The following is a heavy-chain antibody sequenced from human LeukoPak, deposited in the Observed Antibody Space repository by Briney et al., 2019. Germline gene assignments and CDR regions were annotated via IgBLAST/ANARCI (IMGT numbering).Heavy chain of an antibody. V-gene: IGHV1-8*01. CDR2: MNPNSGNT. Sequence: ASVKVSCKASGYTFTSYDINWVRQVTGQGLEWMGWMNPNSGNTGYAQKFQGRVTMTRNTSISTAYMELSSLRSEDTAVYYCARGDSSSWSDAFDIWGQGTMVTVSS. CDR1: GYTFTSYD. J-gene: IGHJ3*02. CDR3: ARGDSSSWSDAFDI. D-gene: IGHD6-13*01.